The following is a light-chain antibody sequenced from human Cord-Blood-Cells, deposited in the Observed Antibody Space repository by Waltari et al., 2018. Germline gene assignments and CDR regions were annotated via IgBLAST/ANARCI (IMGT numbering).Light chain of an antibody. CDR2: AAS. CDR1: QSISSY. V-gene: IGKV1-39*01. J-gene: IGKJ2*03. CDR3: QQSYSTPPS. Sequence: DIQMTQSPSSLSASVGDRVTITCRASQSISSYLNWYQQKPGKAPKLLIYAASSLQGGGPARFSGSGSGTDFTLTISSLQPEDFATYYCQQSYSTPPSFGQGTKLEIK.